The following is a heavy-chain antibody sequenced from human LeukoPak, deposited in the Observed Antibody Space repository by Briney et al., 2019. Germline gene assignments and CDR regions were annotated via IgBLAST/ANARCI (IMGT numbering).Heavy chain of an antibody. Sequence: GGSLRLSCVASGFSFSGYWMTWVRQAPGKGLEWVANVNHDGSEKYYLDSVRGRFTISRDNAKNTLYLQMNSLRAEDTAVYYCASSVIVATIDVDYMDVWGKGTTVTVSS. CDR3: ASSVIVATIDVDYMDV. D-gene: IGHD5-12*01. CDR2: VNHDGSEK. V-gene: IGHV3-7*01. CDR1: GFSFSGYW. J-gene: IGHJ6*03.